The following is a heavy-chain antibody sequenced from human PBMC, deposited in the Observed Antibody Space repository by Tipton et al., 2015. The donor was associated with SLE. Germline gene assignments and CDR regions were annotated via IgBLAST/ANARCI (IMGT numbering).Heavy chain of an antibody. J-gene: IGHJ4*02. Sequence: LRLSCTVSGGSISSSSYYWGWIRQPPGKGLEWIGSIYYSGSTYYNPSLKSRVTISVDTSKNQFSLKLSSVTAADTAVYYCARGASGSSDYWGQGTLVTVSS. CDR2: IYYSGST. CDR3: ARGASGSSDY. CDR1: GGSISSSSYY. D-gene: IGHD1-26*01. V-gene: IGHV4-39*07.